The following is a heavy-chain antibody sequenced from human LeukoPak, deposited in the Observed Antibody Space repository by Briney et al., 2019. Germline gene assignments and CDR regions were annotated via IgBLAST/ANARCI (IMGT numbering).Heavy chain of an antibody. Sequence: PSQTLSLTCTVSGGSISSGGYYWSWIRQPPGKGLEWIGYIYHSGSTYYNPSLKSRVTISVDRSKNQFSLKLSSVTAADTAVYYCARDQLGLVVPAAAARGPWGQGTLVTVSS. J-gene: IGHJ5*02. CDR2: IYHSGST. CDR3: ARDQLGLVVPAAAARGP. CDR1: GGSISSGGYY. V-gene: IGHV4-30-2*01. D-gene: IGHD2-2*01.